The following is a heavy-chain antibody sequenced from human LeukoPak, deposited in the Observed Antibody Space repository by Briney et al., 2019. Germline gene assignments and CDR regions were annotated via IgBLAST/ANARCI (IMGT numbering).Heavy chain of an antibody. CDR3: AKSYSSSWYGAFDI. V-gene: IGHV3-9*03. CDR2: ISWNSGSI. D-gene: IGHD6-13*01. Sequence: GGSLRLSCAASGFTFDDYAMHWVRQAPGKGLEWVSGISWNSGSIGYADSVKGRFTISRDNAKNSLYLQMNSLRAEDMALYYCAKSYSSSWYGAFDIWGQGTMVTVSS. J-gene: IGHJ3*02. CDR1: GFTFDDYA.